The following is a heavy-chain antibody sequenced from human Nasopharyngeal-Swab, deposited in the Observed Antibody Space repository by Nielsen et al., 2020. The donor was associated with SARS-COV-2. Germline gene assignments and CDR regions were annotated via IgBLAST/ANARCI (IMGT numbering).Heavy chain of an antibody. V-gene: IGHV3-9*01. CDR2: ISWNSGNK. D-gene: IGHD1-26*01. CDR3: AREGSSSIVGATFFDY. Sequence: SLKISCAASGFSFDDYAMHWVRQPPGKGLEWVSRISWNSGNKHYADSVKGRFTISRDNAKNSLYLQMNSLRAEDTAVYYCAREGSSSIVGATFFDYWGQGTLVTVSS. J-gene: IGHJ4*02. CDR1: GFSFDDYA.